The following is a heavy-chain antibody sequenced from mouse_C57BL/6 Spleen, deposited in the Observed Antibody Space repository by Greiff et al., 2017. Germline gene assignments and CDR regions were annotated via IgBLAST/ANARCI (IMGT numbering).Heavy chain of an antibody. Sequence: QVQLKQSGAELVRPGASVTLSCKASGYTFTDYEMHWVKQTPVHGLEWIGAIDPETGGTAYNQKFKGKAILTADKSSSTAYMELHSLTSEDSAVYYCTRPDYWGQGTTRTVSS. J-gene: IGHJ2*01. CDR3: TRPDY. CDR1: GYTFTDYE. CDR2: IDPETGGT. V-gene: IGHV1-15*01.